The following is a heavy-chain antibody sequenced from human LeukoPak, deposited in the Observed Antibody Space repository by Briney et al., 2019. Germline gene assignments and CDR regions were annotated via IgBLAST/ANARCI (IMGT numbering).Heavy chain of an antibody. Sequence: PSETLSLTCTVPGGSISSGSYYWSWIRQPAGKGLEWIGRIYTSGSTNYNPSLKSRVTISVDTSKNQFSLKLSSVTAADTAVYYCASHDSSGYMPWIDYWGQGTLVAVSS. CDR3: ASHDSSGYMPWIDY. D-gene: IGHD3-22*01. J-gene: IGHJ4*02. CDR2: IYTSGST. CDR1: GGSISSGSYY. V-gene: IGHV4-61*02.